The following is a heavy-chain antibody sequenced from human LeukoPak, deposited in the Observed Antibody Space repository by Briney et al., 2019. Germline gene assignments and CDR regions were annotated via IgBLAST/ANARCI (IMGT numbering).Heavy chain of an antibody. D-gene: IGHD4-17*01. CDR3: ATGTVTTKYYFDY. V-gene: IGHV1-24*01. CDR2: FDPKVGET. CDR1: GYTLTELS. J-gene: IGHJ4*02. Sequence: GASLRVSCTVSGYTLTELSMHWVRQAPGKGLEWMGGFDPKVGETIYAQKFQGRVTMTEDTSTDTAYMELSSLRSEDTAVYYCATGTVTTKYYFDYWGQGTLVTVSS.